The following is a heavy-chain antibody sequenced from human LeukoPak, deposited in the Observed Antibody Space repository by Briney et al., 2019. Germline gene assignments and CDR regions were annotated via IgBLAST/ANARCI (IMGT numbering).Heavy chain of an antibody. J-gene: IGHJ4*02. CDR2: LTYDGTNE. CDR1: GFTFGDYG. V-gene: IGHV3-30*18. CDR3: AKGYFGSGSPDYFDY. D-gene: IGHD3-10*01. Sequence: GGSLRLSCAASGFTFGDYGMHWVRQAPGKGLEWLTLLTYDGTNEYYADSVKGRFAISRDNSKNTLFLQMNSLRPEDTAVYYCAKGYFGSGSPDYFDYWGQGTLVTVSS.